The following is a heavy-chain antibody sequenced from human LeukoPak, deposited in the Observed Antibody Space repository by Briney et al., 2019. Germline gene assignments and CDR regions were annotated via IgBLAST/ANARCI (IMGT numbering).Heavy chain of an antibody. D-gene: IGHD3-22*01. V-gene: IGHV1-3*01. J-gene: IGHJ4*02. Sequence: ASVTVSCKASGYTFTSYAMHWVRQAPGQRLEWMGWINAGNGNTKYSQKFQGRVTITRDTSASTAYMELSSLRSEDTAVYYCARVGKAYYYDSSGYWFDYWGQGTLVTVSS. CDR1: GYTFTSYA. CDR2: INAGNGNT. CDR3: ARVGKAYYYDSSGYWFDY.